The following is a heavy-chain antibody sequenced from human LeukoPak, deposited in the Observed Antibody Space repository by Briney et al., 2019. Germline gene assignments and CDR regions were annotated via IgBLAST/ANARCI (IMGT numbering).Heavy chain of an antibody. CDR2: IKQDGSEK. D-gene: IGHD1-7*01. V-gene: IGHV3-7*02. CDR1: GFTYSSYW. J-gene: IGHJ4*02. Sequence: GGSLRLSCEASGFTYSSYWLNWVRQAPGKGLEWVANIKQDGSEKYYVDSVKGRFTISRDNARNSLYLQMNSLRVEDTAVYYCPLRELGDPDHWGQGTLVTVSS. CDR3: PLRELGDPDH.